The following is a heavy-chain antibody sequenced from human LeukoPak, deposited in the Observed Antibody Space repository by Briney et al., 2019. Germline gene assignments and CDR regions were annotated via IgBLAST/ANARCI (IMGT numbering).Heavy chain of an antibody. J-gene: IGHJ4*02. D-gene: IGHD2-2*01. CDR1: GGSISSGSYY. CDR2: IYTSGST. Sequence: PSQTLSLTCTVSGGSISSGSYYWSWIRQPAGKGLEWIGRIYTSGSTNYNPSLKSRVTISVDTSKNQFSLKLSSVTAADTAVYYCARAIGYCSSTSCYGGYYFDYWGQGTLVTVSS. CDR3: ARAIGYCSSTSCYGGYYFDY. V-gene: IGHV4-61*02.